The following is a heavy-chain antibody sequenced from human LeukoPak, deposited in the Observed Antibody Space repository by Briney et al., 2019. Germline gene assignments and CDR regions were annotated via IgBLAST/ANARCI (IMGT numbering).Heavy chain of an antibody. V-gene: IGHV3-23*01. D-gene: IGHD1-1*01. CDR1: GFSYSNYA. CDR3: AKGRQLLDP. J-gene: IGHJ5*02. CDR2: ISGSSGTI. Sequence: GGSLRLSCTASGFSYSNYAMSWARQAPGKGLEWVSSISGSSGTIDYADSVRGRFIISRDNFNNVHYLQMNSLRPEDTAVYYCAKGRQLLDPWGQETLVTVSS.